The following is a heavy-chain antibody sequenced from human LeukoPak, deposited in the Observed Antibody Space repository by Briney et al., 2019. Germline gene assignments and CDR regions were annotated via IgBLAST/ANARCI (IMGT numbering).Heavy chain of an antibody. CDR3: ARADDYLSYFDY. D-gene: IGHD4-11*01. Sequence: GGSLRLSCAASGFTFSSYWMHWVRQAPGKGLVWVSRINSDGSSTSYADSVKGRFTISRDNAKNSLYLQMNSLRAEDTAVYYCARADDYLSYFDYWGQGTLVTVSS. J-gene: IGHJ4*02. CDR2: INSDGSST. V-gene: IGHV3-74*01. CDR1: GFTFSSYW.